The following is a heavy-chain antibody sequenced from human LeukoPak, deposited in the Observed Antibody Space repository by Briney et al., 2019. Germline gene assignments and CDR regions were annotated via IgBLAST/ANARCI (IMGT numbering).Heavy chain of an antibody. V-gene: IGHV3-7*01. CDR1: GFTFSSYW. CDR3: ASTLNQPWSHYWYFDL. CDR2: IKQDGSEK. J-gene: IGHJ2*01. D-gene: IGHD2-15*01. Sequence: GGSLRLSCAASGFTFSSYWMSWVRQAPGKGLEWVANIKQDGSEKYYVDSVKGRFTISRDNAKNSLYLQMNSLRAEDTAVYYCASTLNQPWSHYWYFDLWGRGTLVTVSS.